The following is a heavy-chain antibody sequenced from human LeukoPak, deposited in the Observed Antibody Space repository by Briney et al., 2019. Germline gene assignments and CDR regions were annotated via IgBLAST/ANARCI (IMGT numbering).Heavy chain of an antibody. Sequence: ASVKVSCKASGYTFTGYYMHWVRQAPGQGLEWMGLINPNSGGTNYAQKFQGRVTMTRDTSISTAYMELSRLRSDDTAVYYCARETHSYGTGDYWGQGTLVTVSS. CDR3: ARETHSYGTGDY. CDR1: GYTFTGYY. D-gene: IGHD5-18*01. J-gene: IGHJ4*02. CDR2: INPNSGGT. V-gene: IGHV1-2*06.